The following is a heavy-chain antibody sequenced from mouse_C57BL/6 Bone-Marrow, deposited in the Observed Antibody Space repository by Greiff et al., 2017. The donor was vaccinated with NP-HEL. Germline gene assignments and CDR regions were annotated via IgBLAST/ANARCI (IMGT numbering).Heavy chain of an antibody. CDR1: GYAFTNYL. CDR2: INPGSGGT. Sequence: QVQLQQSGAELVRPGTSVKVSCKASGYAFTNYLIEWVKQRPGQGLEWIGVINPGSGGTKYNEKFKGKATLTADKSSSTAYMQLSSLTSEDSAVYFCARPYYSNYLFAYWGQGTLVTVSA. J-gene: IGHJ3*01. D-gene: IGHD2-5*01. V-gene: IGHV1-54*01. CDR3: ARPYYSNYLFAY.